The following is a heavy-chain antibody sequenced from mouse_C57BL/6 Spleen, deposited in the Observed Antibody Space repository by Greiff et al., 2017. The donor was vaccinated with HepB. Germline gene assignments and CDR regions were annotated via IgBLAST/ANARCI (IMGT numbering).Heavy chain of an antibody. CDR3: ARGYDYDDY. V-gene: IGHV1-82*01. CDR1: GYAFSSSW. D-gene: IGHD2-4*01. Sequence: VQLQQSGPELVKPGASVKISCKASGYAFSSSWMNWVKQRPGKGLEWIGRIYPGDGDTNYNGKFKGKATLTADKSSSTAYMQLSSLTSEDSAVYFCARGYDYDDYWGQGTTLTVSS. J-gene: IGHJ2*01. CDR2: IYPGDGDT.